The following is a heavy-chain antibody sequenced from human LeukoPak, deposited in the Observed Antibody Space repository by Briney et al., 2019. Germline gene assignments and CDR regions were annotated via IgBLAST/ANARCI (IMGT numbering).Heavy chain of an antibody. CDR1: GGSISSYY. D-gene: IGHD5-24*01. V-gene: IGHV4-59*01. CDR2: IYYSGST. CDR3: ARGNRGWLEMSPLDY. J-gene: IGHJ4*02. Sequence: NPSETLSLTCTVSGGSISSYYWSWIRQPPGKGLEWIGYIYYSGSTNYNPSLKSRVTISVDTSKNQFSLKLSSVTAADTAVYYCARGNRGWLEMSPLDYWGQGTLVTVSS.